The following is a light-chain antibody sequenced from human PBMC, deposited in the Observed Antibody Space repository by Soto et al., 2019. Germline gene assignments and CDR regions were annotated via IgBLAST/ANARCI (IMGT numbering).Light chain of an antibody. CDR1: QTVSSNY. V-gene: IGKV3-20*01. CDR3: QQYGTSPPWT. J-gene: IGKJ1*01. CDR2: GAS. Sequence: EIVLTQSPSTLSLSPGERATLSCLASQTVSSNYLAWYQQKPGQAPRLLIYGASSRATGIPDRFSGSGSGTGFTLTISRLEREDFAVYFCQQYGTSPPWTFGQGTKVEIK.